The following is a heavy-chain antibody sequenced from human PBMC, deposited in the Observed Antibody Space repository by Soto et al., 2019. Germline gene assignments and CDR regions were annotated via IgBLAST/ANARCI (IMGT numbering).Heavy chain of an antibody. CDR3: VRPLPSGRNYGMDV. CDR2: IYNDGTT. V-gene: IGHV3-53*01. D-gene: IGHD3-10*01. CDR1: GLGVRNNY. Sequence: HPGGSLRLSCTAYGLGVRNNYMSWVRQAPGMGLEWVSVIYNDGTTYYADSVKGRFTLSRDTSKNTLSLQMDSLRAEGTAVYYCVRPLPSGRNYGMDVWGQGTTVTVSS. J-gene: IGHJ6*02.